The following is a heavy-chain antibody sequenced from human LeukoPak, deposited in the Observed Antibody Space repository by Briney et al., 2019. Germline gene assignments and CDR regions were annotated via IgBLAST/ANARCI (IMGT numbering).Heavy chain of an antibody. CDR1: PDSFGNYY. J-gene: IGHJ5*02. CDR2: IYTSGSA. Sequence: PSETLSLTCTVSPDSFGNYYWSWIRLPAGKGLEWIGRIYTSGSATYNPSLKSRVTMSVDKSKNQFSLNLSSLTAADTAVYYCARGLVGATGDQNFFDPWGRGTLVTVSS. CDR3: ARGLVGATGDQNFFDP. D-gene: IGHD1-26*01. V-gene: IGHV4-4*07.